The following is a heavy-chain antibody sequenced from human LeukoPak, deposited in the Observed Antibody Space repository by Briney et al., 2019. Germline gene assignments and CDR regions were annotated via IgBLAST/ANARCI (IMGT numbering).Heavy chain of an antibody. D-gene: IGHD3-22*01. CDR3: ARGPYSYDSSGAFDI. J-gene: IGHJ3*02. CDR1: GGSFSGYY. V-gene: IGHV4-34*01. Sequence: SETLSLTCAVYGGSFSGYYWTWIRQPPGKGLEWIGEINHSGSTDYNPSLKSRVTISVDTSKNQFSLKLSSVTAADTAVYYCARGPYSYDSSGAFDIWGQGTMVTVSS. CDR2: INHSGST.